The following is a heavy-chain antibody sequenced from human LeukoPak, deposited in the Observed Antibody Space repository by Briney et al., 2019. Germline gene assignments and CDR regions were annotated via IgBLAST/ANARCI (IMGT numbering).Heavy chain of an antibody. CDR2: IYYSGST. V-gene: IGHV4-59*01. D-gene: IGHD3-22*01. Sequence: SETLSLTCTVSGGSISSYYWSWIRQPPGKGLEWIGYIYYSGSTNYNPSLKSRVTISVDTSKNQFSLKLSSVTAADTAVYYCARAYYDFNYYFDYWGQGTLVTVSS. CDR3: ARAYYDFNYYFDY. CDR1: GGSISSYY. J-gene: IGHJ4*02.